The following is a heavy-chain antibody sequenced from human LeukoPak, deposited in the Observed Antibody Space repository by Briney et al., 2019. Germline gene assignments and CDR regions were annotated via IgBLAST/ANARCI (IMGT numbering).Heavy chain of an antibody. CDR1: GFTFSSYW. D-gene: IGHD4-17*01. CDR2: INSDGSST. Sequence: EGSLRLSCAASGFTFSSYWMHWVRQAPGKGLVWVSRINSDGSSTSYADSVKGRFTISRDNAKNTLYLQMNSLRAEDTAVYYCARGIYGDYALDPWGQGTLVTVSS. J-gene: IGHJ5*02. CDR3: ARGIYGDYALDP. V-gene: IGHV3-74*01.